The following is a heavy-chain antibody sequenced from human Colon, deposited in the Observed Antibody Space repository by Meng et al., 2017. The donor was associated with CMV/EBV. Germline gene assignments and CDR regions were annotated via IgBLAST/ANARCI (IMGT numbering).Heavy chain of an antibody. CDR2: IRSDGSAT. Sequence: QVQRVQSGAGGKEPGASVKVSCKTSGYTFSDYYMHWVRQAPGQGLEWMGWIRSDGSATNYAQKFRGRVTMTRDASVSTAYMELSGLTSDDTAVYFCVRSSGWSLFDYWGPGALVTVSS. CDR3: VRSSGWSLFDY. V-gene: IGHV1-2*02. D-gene: IGHD6-19*01. CDR1: GYTFSDYY. J-gene: IGHJ4*02.